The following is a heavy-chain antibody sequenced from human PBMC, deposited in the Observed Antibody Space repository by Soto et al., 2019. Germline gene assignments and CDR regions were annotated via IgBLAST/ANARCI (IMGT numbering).Heavy chain of an antibody. CDR1: GYTFTRHA. J-gene: IGHJ3*02. D-gene: IGHD3-10*01. CDR2: INAGNGNT. CDR3: ARVYYYGSGSWDAFDI. Sequence: QVQLVQSGAEVKKPGASVKVSCKASGYTFTRHAMHWVRQASGQRLEWMGWINAGNGNTKYSQNFQGRVTITRDTSASTAYMELSSLTSEDTAVYYCARVYYYGSGSWDAFDIWGQGTMVTVSS. V-gene: IGHV1-3*01.